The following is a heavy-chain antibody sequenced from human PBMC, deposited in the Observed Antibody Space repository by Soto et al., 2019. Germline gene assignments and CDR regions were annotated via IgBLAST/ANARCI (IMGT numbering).Heavy chain of an antibody. D-gene: IGHD3-22*01. V-gene: IGHV4-59*08. Sequence: SETLSLTCTVSGGYISSYYWSWIRQPPGKGLEWIGYIYYSGSTNYNPSLKSRVTMSVDTSKNQFSLKLMSVTAADTAVYYCARHFVAVVIKGWGYWGQGTLVTVSS. CDR3: ARHFVAVVIKGWGY. CDR2: IYYSGST. J-gene: IGHJ4*02. CDR1: GGYISSYY.